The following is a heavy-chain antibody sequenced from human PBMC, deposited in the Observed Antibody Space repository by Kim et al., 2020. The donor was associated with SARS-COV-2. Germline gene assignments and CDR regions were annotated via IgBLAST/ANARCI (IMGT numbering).Heavy chain of an antibody. V-gene: IGHV3-30*04. CDR1: GFTFSSYA. J-gene: IGHJ4*02. CDR3: ARDLRGMGHFDY. CDR2: ISYDGSNK. Sequence: GGSLRLSCAASGFTFSSYAMHWVCQAPGKGLEWVAVISYDGSNKYYADSVKGRFTISRDNSKNTLYLQMNSLRAEDTAVYYCARDLRGMGHFDYWGQGTLVTVSS. D-gene: IGHD3-16*01.